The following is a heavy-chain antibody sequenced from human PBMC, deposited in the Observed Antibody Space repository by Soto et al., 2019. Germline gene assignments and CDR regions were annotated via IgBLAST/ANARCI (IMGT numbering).Heavy chain of an antibody. D-gene: IGHD6-6*01. V-gene: IGHV3-9*01. CDR1: GFTFDDYA. J-gene: IGHJ4*02. CDR3: AKDSSSRSFDY. CDR2: ISWNSGSI. Sequence: GGSLRLSCAASGFTFDDYAMHWVRQAPGKGLEWVSGISWNSGSIAYADSVKGRFTISRDNAKNSLYLQMNTLRAEDTALYYCAKDSSSRSFDYWGQGALVTVSS.